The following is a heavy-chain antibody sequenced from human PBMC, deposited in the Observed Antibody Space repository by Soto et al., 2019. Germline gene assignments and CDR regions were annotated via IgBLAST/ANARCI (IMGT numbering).Heavy chain of an antibody. D-gene: IGHD2-21*02. Sequence: EVQLLESGGGLVQPGGSLRLSCAASGFTFSSYAMSWVRQSPGKGLEWVSAISGSGGSTYYADSVKGRFTISRENSKNTLYLQMNSLRAEDTAVYYCAKAKEVTAISSPVDYWGQGTLVTVSS. J-gene: IGHJ4*02. CDR2: ISGSGGST. CDR3: AKAKEVTAISSPVDY. V-gene: IGHV3-23*01. CDR1: GFTFSSYA.